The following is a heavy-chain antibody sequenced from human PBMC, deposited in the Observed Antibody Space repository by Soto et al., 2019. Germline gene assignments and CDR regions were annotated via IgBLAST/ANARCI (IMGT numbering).Heavy chain of an antibody. J-gene: IGHJ3*02. CDR2: IIPILGIA. Sequence: SVKVSCKASGGTFGSYTISWVRQAPGQGLEWMGRIIPILGIANYAQKFQGRVTITADKSTSTAYMELSSLRSEDTAVYYCARDRLRDAFDIWGQGTMVTVSS. CDR3: ARDRLRDAFDI. CDR1: GGTFGSYT. D-gene: IGHD4-17*01. V-gene: IGHV1-69*04.